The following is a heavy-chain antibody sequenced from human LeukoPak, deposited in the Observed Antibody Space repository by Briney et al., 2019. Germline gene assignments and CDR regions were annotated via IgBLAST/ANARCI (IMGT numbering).Heavy chain of an antibody. D-gene: IGHD2-2*02. J-gene: IGHJ6*02. CDR2: INPNSGGT. CDR3: ARAGSGCSSTSCYMASADYYYGMDV. Sequence: GASVKVSCKASGYTFTGYYMHWVRQAPGQGLEWMGWINPNSGGTNCVQKFQGWVTMTRDTSISTAYMELSRLRSDDTAVYYCARAGSGCSSTSCYMASADYYYGMDVWGQGTTVTVSS. V-gene: IGHV1-2*04. CDR1: GYTFTGYY.